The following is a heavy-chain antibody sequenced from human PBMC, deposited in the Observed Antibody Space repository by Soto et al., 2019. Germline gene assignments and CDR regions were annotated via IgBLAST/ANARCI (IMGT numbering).Heavy chain of an antibody. J-gene: IGHJ4*02. D-gene: IGHD3-22*01. CDR2: IYPGDSDT. CDR3: ARVRPPNYYDSSGYQVFDY. CDR1: GYSFTSYW. Sequence: GESLKISCKGSGYSFTSYWIGWVRQMPGKGLEWMGIIYPGDSDTRYSPSFQGQVTISADKSISTAYLQWSSLKASDTAMYYCARVRPPNYYDSSGYQVFDYWGQGTLVTVSS. V-gene: IGHV5-51*01.